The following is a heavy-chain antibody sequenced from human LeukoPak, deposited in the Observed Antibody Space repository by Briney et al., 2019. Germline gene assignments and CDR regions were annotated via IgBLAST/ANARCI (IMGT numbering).Heavy chain of an antibody. CDR1: GYDFINYG. Sequence: GASVKVSCKASGYDFINYGISWVRQAPGQGLEWMGWRSIYNGNTDYKLQGRVTMTTDTSTSTAYMEVRSLRSDDTAVYYCARGGPFPSGSSSREYYLDYWGQGTLVIVSS. CDR3: ARGGPFPSGSSSREYYLDY. V-gene: IGHV1-18*01. J-gene: IGHJ4*02. CDR2: RSIYNGNT. D-gene: IGHD6-6*01.